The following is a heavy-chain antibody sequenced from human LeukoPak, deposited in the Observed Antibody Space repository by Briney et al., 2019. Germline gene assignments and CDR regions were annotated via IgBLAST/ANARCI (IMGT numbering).Heavy chain of an antibody. J-gene: IGHJ4*02. Sequence: PSETLSLTCTVSDGSITNYDWSWVRQPPGKGPEFIGYIHYSGTANYNPSLESRVTMSVDTSKNQFSLKLSSVTAADTAVYYCARAHCTATSCHHFDYWGQGALVTVSS. CDR2: IHYSGTA. D-gene: IGHD2-2*01. CDR3: ARAHCTATSCHHFDY. V-gene: IGHV4-59*12. CDR1: DGSITNYD.